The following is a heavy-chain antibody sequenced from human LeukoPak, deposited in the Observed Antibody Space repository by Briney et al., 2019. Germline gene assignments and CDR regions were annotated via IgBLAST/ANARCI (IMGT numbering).Heavy chain of an antibody. Sequence: ASVKVSXKASGYTFTSYGITWVRQAPGQGLEWMGWISAYNGNTNYAQKLQGRVTMTTDTSTSTAYMELRSLRSDDTAVYYCARVFTMIVVVDAFDIWGQGTMVTVSS. V-gene: IGHV1-18*01. D-gene: IGHD3-22*01. CDR2: ISAYNGNT. J-gene: IGHJ3*02. CDR3: ARVFTMIVVVDAFDI. CDR1: GYTFTSYG.